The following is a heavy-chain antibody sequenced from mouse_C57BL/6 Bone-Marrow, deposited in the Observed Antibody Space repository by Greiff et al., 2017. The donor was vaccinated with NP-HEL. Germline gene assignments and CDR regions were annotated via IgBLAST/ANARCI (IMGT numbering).Heavy chain of an antibody. J-gene: IGHJ4*01. CDR3: VRRDYYGSSWYYAMDY. V-gene: IGHV10-3*01. Sequence: GGGLVQPKGSLKLSCAASGFTFNTYAMHWVRQAPGKGLEWVARIRSKSSNYATYYADSVKDRFTISRDDSQSMLYLQMNNLKTEDTAMYYCVRRDYYGSSWYYAMDYWGQGTSVTVSS. CDR1: GFTFNTYA. D-gene: IGHD1-1*01. CDR2: IRSKSSNYAT.